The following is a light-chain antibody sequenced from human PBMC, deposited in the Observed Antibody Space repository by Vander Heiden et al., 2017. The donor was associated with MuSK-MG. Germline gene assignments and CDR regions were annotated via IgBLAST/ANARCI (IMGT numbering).Light chain of an antibody. V-gene: IGKV1-33*01. CDR1: QDINTY. CDR3: QQDRDPPLT. CDR2: DAS. Sequence: DIQMTQSPSSLSASVGDRVTITCQASQDINTYLNWYHQKPGKAPKLLIFDASNFERGVPSRFRASGSGTDFTLSISRLQPEDIATYYCQQDRDPPLTFGGGTKVEIK. J-gene: IGKJ4*01.